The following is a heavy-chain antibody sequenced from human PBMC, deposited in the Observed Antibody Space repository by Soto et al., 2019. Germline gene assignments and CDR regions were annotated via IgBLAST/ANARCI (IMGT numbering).Heavy chain of an antibody. CDR1: GFTFSSYG. CDR2: IWYDGSNK. D-gene: IGHD3-9*01. V-gene: IGHV3-33*01. CDR3: ARDRLRYFDWSSETLIRMDV. Sequence: QVQLVESGGGVVQPGRSLRLSCAASGFTFSSYGMHWVRQAPGKGLEWVAVIWYDGSNKYYADSVKGRFTISRDNSKNTLYLQMNSLRAEDTAVYYCARDRLRYFDWSSETLIRMDVWGQGTTVTVSS. J-gene: IGHJ6*02.